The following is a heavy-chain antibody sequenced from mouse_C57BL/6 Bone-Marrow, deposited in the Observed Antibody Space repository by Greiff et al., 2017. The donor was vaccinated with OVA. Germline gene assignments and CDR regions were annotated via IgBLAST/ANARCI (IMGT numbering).Heavy chain of an antibody. CDR3: ARRWVWSDY. V-gene: IGHV1-26*01. CDR2: INPNNGGT. CDR1: GYTFTDYY. D-gene: IGHD2-10*02. Sequence: EVQLQQSGPELVKPGASVKISCKASGYTFTDYYMNWVKQSHGKSLEWIGDINPNNGGTSYNQKFKGKATLTVDKSSSTAYMELRSLTSEDAAVYYCARRWVWSDYWGKGTTLTVSS. J-gene: IGHJ2*01.